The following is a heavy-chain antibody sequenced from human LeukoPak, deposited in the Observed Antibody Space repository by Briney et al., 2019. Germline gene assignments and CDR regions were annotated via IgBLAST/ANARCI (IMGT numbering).Heavy chain of an antibody. D-gene: IGHD6-13*01. CDR3: ARAAYSSTWYSRYFDL. CDR2: IGTAGEI. Sequence: GGSLRLSCAASGFTFRSYDMHWVRQATGKGGEWVSGIGTAGEIYYPGSLKGRFTISREKAKNSLYLEMNSLRAGETAVYYCARAAYSSTWYSRYFDLWGRGTLVTVSS. J-gene: IGHJ2*01. V-gene: IGHV3-13*01. CDR1: GFTFRSYD.